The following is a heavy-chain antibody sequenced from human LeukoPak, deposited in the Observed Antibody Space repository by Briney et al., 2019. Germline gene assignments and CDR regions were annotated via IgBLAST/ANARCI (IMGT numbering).Heavy chain of an antibody. CDR1: GYTFTSYD. CDR2: MNPNSGST. J-gene: IGHJ3*02. D-gene: IGHD3-16*01. CDR3: ASRGSLGDDAFDI. Sequence: ASVKVSCKASGYTFTSYDINWVRQATGQGLEWMGRMNPNSGSTGYAQKFQGRATMTRNTSISTAYMELSSLRSEDTAVYYCASRGSLGDDAFDIWGQGTMVTVSS. V-gene: IGHV1-8*01.